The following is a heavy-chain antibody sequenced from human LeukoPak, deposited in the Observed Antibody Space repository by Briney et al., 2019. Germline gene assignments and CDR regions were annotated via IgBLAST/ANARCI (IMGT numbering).Heavy chain of an antibody. CDR2: IYHNGIT. Sequence: SETLSLTCTVSGDSISSFYWSWIRQPPGKGLEWIGYIYHNGITNYNPFLKSRVTISIGTSKTQFSLNVSSVTAADTAVYYCARMSRFSWTPYYFDYWSQGTLVIVSS. CDR1: GDSISSFY. J-gene: IGHJ4*02. V-gene: IGHV4-59*01. CDR3: ARMSRFSWTPYYFDY. D-gene: IGHD3/OR15-3a*01.